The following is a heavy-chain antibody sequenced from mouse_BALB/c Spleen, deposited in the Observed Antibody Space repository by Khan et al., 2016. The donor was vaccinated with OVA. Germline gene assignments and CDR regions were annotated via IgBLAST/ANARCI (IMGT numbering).Heavy chain of an antibody. V-gene: IGHV9-3-1*01. CDR1: GYSFTNYG. D-gene: IGHD1-1*01. CDR3: ARMALRYALDY. CDR2: INTYTGDP. J-gene: IGHJ4*01. Sequence: VQLVESGPELKKPGETVKISCKASGYSFTNYGMNWVKQAPGKGLKWMGWINTYTGDPSYADDFKGRFAFSLETSASTAYLQINNLKNDDTATYFCARMALRYALDYWGQGTSVTVSS.